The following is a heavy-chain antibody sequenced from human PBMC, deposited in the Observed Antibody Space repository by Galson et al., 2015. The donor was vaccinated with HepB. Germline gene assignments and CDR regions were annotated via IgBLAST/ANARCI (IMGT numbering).Heavy chain of an antibody. J-gene: IGHJ5*02. Sequence: SLRLSCAASGFIFSSYGLHWVRQAPGKGLEWVSFISYDGNNESYVDSVKGRFSISRDNPKNTVNLQMNSLRPEDTAVYYCARDQSANDFWSGYLWLDPWGQGTLVTVSS. CDR2: ISYDGNNE. D-gene: IGHD3-3*01. CDR3: ARDQSANDFWSGYLWLDP. CDR1: GFIFSSYG. V-gene: IGHV3-30-3*01.